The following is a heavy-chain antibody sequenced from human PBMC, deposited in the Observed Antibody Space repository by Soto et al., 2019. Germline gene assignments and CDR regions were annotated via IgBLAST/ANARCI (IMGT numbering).Heavy chain of an antibody. D-gene: IGHD3-22*01. CDR1: VFTFSNAW. V-gene: IGHV3-15*01. Sequence: PGGSLRLSCAASVFTFSNAWMSWVRQAPGKGLEWVGRIKSKTDGGTTDYAAPVKGRFTISRDDSKNTLYLQMNSLKTEDTAVYYCTRGRPGKYYDSSGRPYYWGQGTLVTVSS. J-gene: IGHJ4*02. CDR3: TRGRPGKYYDSSGRPYY. CDR2: IKSKTDGGTT.